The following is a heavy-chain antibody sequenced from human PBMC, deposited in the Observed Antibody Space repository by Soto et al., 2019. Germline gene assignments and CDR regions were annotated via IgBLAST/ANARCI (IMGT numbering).Heavy chain of an antibody. V-gene: IGHV2-5*01. CDR1: VFSLTSGGMT. D-gene: IGHD3-16*01. CDR3: TPGEGSNSGPVY. Sequence: SGPTLVNPTHPLTLTCTVSVFSLTSGGMTLGWIRQPPGEAPDWLALAEQHSPTLQGRLTFTKDTSKNPVVLTLTSVDPEDTARYYCTPGEGSNSGPVYWGQGIQVAVSS. J-gene: IGHJ4*02. CDR2: AE.